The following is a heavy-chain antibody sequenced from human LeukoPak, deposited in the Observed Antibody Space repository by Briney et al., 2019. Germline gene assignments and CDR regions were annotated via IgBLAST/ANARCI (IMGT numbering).Heavy chain of an antibody. D-gene: IGHD3-22*01. CDR2: INSDGIRT. V-gene: IGHV3-74*01. Sequence: AGGSLRLSCAASGFTFNSFWMYWVRQVPGKGLLWVARINSDGIRTSHADSVQGRFTISRDNANNTLYLQMNSLRVEDTAVYYCARGGSGSGYHYYYYYMDVWGKGTTVTISS. CDR3: ARGGSGSGYHYYYYYMDV. J-gene: IGHJ6*03. CDR1: GFTFNSFW.